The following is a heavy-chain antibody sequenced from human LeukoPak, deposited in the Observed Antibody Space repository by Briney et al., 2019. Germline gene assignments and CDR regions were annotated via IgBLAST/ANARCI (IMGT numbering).Heavy chain of an antibody. Sequence: SETLSLTCTVSGGSISTGSYYWNWIRQPAGKGLEWIGRIYTSGSTNYNPSLKSRVTLSVDTSKNQFSLKLNSVTAADTAVYYCARDSSGWFGAFDIWGQGTMVTVSS. CDR2: IYTSGST. V-gene: IGHV4-61*02. CDR3: ARDSSGWFGAFDI. CDR1: GGSISTGSYY. J-gene: IGHJ3*02. D-gene: IGHD6-19*01.